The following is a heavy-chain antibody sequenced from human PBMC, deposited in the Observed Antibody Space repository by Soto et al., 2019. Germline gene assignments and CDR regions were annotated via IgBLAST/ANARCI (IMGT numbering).Heavy chain of an antibody. Sequence: GGSLRLSCAASGFTFSSYGMHWVRQAPGKGLEWVAVISYDGSNKYYADSVKGRFTISRDNSKNTLYLQMNSLRAEDTAVYYCAKEEDTMIVVAPTMDYWGQGTLVTVSS. CDR3: AKEEDTMIVVAPTMDY. V-gene: IGHV3-30*18. D-gene: IGHD3-22*01. CDR2: ISYDGSNK. J-gene: IGHJ4*02. CDR1: GFTFSSYG.